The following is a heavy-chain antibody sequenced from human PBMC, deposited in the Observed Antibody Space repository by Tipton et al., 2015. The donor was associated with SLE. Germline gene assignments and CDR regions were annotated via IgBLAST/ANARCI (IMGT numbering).Heavy chain of an antibody. J-gene: IGHJ6*03. Sequence: TLSLTCTVSGGSISSGVYYWNWRRQHPGEGLGWIGYIYYSGNTYYNPSLKSRVTISVHTSKNQFSLHLSFVTAADTAVDYCAREFGNYYYMDVWGKGTTVTVSS. CDR2: IYYSGNT. CDR1: GGSISSGVYY. V-gene: IGHV4-31*03. D-gene: IGHD3-10*01. CDR3: AREFGNYYYMDV.